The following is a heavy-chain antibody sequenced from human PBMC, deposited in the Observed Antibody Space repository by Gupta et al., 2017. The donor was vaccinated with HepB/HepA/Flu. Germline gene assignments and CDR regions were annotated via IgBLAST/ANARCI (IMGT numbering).Heavy chain of an antibody. CDR3: ARFSKSGNYYDSSGYYFPFDY. D-gene: IGHD3-22*01. CDR1: GGTFSSYA. V-gene: IGHV1-69*06. Sequence: QVHLVQSGAEVKKPGSSVKFSCKASGGTFSSYAISCVQPVPGQGLEWMGGIIPIFGTANYAQKFQGRVTITADKSTSTAYMELSSLRSEDTAVYYCARFSKSGNYYDSSGYYFPFDYWGQGTLVTVAS. J-gene: IGHJ4*02. CDR2: IIPIFGTA.